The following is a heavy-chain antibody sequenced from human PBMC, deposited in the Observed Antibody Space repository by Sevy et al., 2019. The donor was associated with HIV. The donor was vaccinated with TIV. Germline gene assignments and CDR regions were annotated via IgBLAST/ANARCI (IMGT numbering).Heavy chain of an antibody. CDR2: IWPGDSDT. Sequence: GESLKISCKASGYSFSDYWIGWVRQMPGKGLEWLGLIWPGDSDTRYSPSFQGQVTISADESITTAYLQWSSLEASDSATYYCVRHRSFSYGLEIWGQGTLVTISS. J-gene: IGHJ4*02. CDR1: GYSFSDYW. CDR3: VRHRSFSYGLEI. D-gene: IGHD5-18*01. V-gene: IGHV5-51*01.